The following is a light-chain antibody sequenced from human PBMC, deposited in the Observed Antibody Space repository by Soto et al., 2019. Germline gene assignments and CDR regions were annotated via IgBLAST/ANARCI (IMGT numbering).Light chain of an antibody. J-gene: IGKJ1*01. CDR3: QQYYSSPRT. CDR1: HIVLYSSNNKNY. Sequence: DIVMTPSPDSLSVSMGERATINCKSMHIVLYSSNNKNYLAWFQQKPGQPPKLLIYWASTRESGVPDRFSGSGSGTDFTLTISSLQAEDVAVYYCQQYYSSPRTFGQGTKVDIK. V-gene: IGKV4-1*01. CDR2: WAS.